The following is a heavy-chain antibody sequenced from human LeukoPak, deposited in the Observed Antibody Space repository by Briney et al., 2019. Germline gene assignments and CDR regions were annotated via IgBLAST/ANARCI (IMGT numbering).Heavy chain of an antibody. J-gene: IGHJ4*02. Sequence: GGSLRLSCAASGFTFSSYGMHWVRQAPGKGLEWVAVISYDGSNKYYADSVKGRFTISRDNSKNTLYLQMNSLRAEDTAVYYCAKSHSSSWYYLDYWGQGTLVTVSS. CDR3: AKSHSSSWYYLDY. V-gene: IGHV3-30*18. CDR1: GFTFSSYG. CDR2: ISYDGSNK. D-gene: IGHD6-13*01.